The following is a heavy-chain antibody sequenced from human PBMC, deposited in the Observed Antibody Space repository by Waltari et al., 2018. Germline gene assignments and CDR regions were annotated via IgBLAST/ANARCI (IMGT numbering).Heavy chain of an antibody. J-gene: IGHJ4*02. CDR1: GFTFSFFW. CDR3: ASMGKNYYDSSGHLRGY. CDR2: INSDGSST. D-gene: IGHD3-22*01. V-gene: IGHV3-74*01. Sequence: EVQLVESGGGLVQPGGSLRLPCAASGFTFSFFWMDWVRRVPGKGLVWVARINSDGSSTSYADSVKGRFTISRDNAKDTLSLQMNSLRAEDTAVYYCASMGKNYYDSSGHLRGYWGQGTLVTVSS.